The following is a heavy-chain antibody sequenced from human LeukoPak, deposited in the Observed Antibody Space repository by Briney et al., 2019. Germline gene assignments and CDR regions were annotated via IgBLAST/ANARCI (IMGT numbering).Heavy chain of an antibody. Sequence: SVKLSCKASGGTFSSYAISWVRQAPGQGLEWMGGIIPIFGTANYAQKFQGRVTITADESTSTAYMELSSLRSEDTAVYYCASTRSDTAMVTFDYWGQGTLVTVSS. V-gene: IGHV1-69*13. D-gene: IGHD5-18*01. CDR1: GGTFSSYA. CDR2: IIPIFGTA. J-gene: IGHJ4*02. CDR3: ASTRSDTAMVTFDY.